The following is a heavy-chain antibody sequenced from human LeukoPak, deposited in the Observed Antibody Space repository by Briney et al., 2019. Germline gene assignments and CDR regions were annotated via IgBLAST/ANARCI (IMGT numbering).Heavy chain of an antibody. CDR2: MNPNSGNT. CDR3: ARGQAGTLDFDY. D-gene: IGHD1-1*01. J-gene: IGHJ4*02. CDR1: GYTFTSYD. V-gene: IGHV1-8*01. Sequence: GASVKVSCKASGYTFTSYDINWVRQATGQGLEWTGWMNPNSGNTGYAQKFQGRVTMTRNTSISTAYMELSSLRSEDTAVYYCARGQAGTLDFDYWGQGTLVTVSS.